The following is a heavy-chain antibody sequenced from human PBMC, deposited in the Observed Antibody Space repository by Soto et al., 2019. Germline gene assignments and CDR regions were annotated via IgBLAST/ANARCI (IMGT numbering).Heavy chain of an antibody. CDR3: ASNQGATTLSDHGRDV. CDR1: GFTFSSYA. V-gene: IGHV3-30-3*01. Sequence: QVQLVESGGGVVQPGRSLRLSCAASGFTFSSYAMHWVRQAPGQGLERVALISYDGSNKYYADAVKGRFTITRDNSESTLYLQMNSPMPKDTALYHCASNQGATTLSDHGRDVWGQGTTVTVSP. D-gene: IGHD1-1*01. J-gene: IGHJ6*01. CDR2: ISYDGSNK.